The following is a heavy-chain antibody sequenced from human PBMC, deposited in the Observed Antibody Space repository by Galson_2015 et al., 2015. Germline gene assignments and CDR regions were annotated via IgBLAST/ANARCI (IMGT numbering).Heavy chain of an antibody. D-gene: IGHD3-22*01. J-gene: IGHJ4*02. CDR1: GFTFSSYG. V-gene: IGHV3-30*18. Sequence: SLRLSCAASGFTFSSYGMHWVRQAPGKGLEWVAVISYDGSNKYYADSVKGRFTISRDNSKNTLYLQMNSLRAEDTAVYYCAKTNWEDYYDSWGYFDCWGQGTLVTVSS. CDR3: AKTNWEDYYDSWGYFDC. CDR2: ISYDGSNK.